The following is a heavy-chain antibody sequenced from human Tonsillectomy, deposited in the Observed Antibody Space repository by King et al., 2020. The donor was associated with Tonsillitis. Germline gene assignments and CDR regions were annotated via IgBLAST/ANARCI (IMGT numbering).Heavy chain of an antibody. CDR3: ARATYGSGWYFDC. CDR2: ISTSGST. CDR1: GGSISSGSYH. V-gene: IGHV4-61*02. J-gene: IGHJ4*02. Sequence: HVQLQESGPGLVKPSQTLSLTCTVSGGSISSGSYHWSWVRQPAGKGLECIGRISTSGSTNYNPSLKSRVTISGETSKNQFSLKLNSVTAADTAVYYCARATYGSGWYFDCWGQGTLVTVSS. D-gene: IGHD6-19*01.